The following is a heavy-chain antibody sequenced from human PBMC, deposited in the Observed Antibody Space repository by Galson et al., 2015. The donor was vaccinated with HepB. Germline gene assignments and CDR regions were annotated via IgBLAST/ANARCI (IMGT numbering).Heavy chain of an antibody. Sequence: SLRLSCAASGFTFSSYSMNWVRQAPGKGLEWVSSISSSSSYIYYADSVKGRFTISRDNAKNSLYLQMNSLRAEDTAVYYCARDHQQIDLTSSSFPYYFDYWGQGTLVTVSS. CDR1: GFTFSSYS. V-gene: IGHV3-21*01. CDR3: ARDHQQIDLTSSSFPYYFDY. CDR2: ISSSSSYI. J-gene: IGHJ4*02. D-gene: IGHD6-13*01.